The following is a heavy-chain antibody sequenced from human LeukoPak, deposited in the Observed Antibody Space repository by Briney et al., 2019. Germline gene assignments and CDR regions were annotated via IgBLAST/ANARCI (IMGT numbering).Heavy chain of an antibody. CDR1: GFPFSSYA. Sequence: GGSLRLSCAASGFPFSSYAMHWVRQAPGKGLEYVSAISSNGCSTSYANSVKGRFTISRDNSKNTLYLQMGSLRDEDTAVYYCASPYGEQDAFDIWGQGTMVTVSS. CDR2: ISSNGCST. J-gene: IGHJ3*02. D-gene: IGHD4-17*01. CDR3: ASPYGEQDAFDI. V-gene: IGHV3-64*01.